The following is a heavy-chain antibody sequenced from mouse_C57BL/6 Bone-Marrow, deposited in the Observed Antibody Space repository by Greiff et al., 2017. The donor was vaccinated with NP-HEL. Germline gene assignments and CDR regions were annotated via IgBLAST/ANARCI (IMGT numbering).Heavy chain of an antibody. V-gene: IGHV1-39*01. Sequence: EVKLQESGPELVKPGASVKISCKASGYSFTDYNMNWVKQSNGKSLEWIGVINPNYGTTSYNQKFKGKATLTVDQSSSTAYMQLNSLTSEDSAVYYCARVQLTGTVYWYFDVWGTGTTVTVSS. CDR3: ARVQLTGTVYWYFDV. D-gene: IGHD4-1*01. J-gene: IGHJ1*03. CDR2: INPNYGTT. CDR1: GYSFTDYN.